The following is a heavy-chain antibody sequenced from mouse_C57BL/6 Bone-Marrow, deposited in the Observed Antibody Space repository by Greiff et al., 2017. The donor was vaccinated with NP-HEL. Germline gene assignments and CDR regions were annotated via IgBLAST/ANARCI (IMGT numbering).Heavy chain of an antibody. Sequence: VKLMESGAELVKPGASVKLSCKASGYTFTEYTIHWVKQRSGQGLEWIGWFYPGSGSIKYNEKFKDKATLTADKSSSTVYMELSRLTSEDSAVYFCARQKILPYAMDYWGQGTSVTVSS. CDR1: GYTFTEYT. CDR2: FYPGSGSI. D-gene: IGHD1-1*01. V-gene: IGHV1-62-2*01. J-gene: IGHJ4*01. CDR3: ARQKILPYAMDY.